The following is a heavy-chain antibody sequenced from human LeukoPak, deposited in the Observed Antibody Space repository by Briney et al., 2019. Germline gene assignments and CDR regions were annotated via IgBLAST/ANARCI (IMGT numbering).Heavy chain of an antibody. J-gene: IGHJ6*03. CDR2: IYYSGST. CDR3: ARVGRSGEMTRSGAPKSYYYYYYYMDV. D-gene: IGHD3-16*01. Sequence: SQTLSLTCTVSGGSISSGGYYWSWIRQHPGKGLEWIGYIYYSGSTYYNPSLKSRVTISVDTSKNQFSLKLSSVTAADTAVYYCARVGRSGEMTRSGAPKSYYYYYYYMDVWGKGTTVTVSS. V-gene: IGHV4-31*03. CDR1: GGSISSGGYY.